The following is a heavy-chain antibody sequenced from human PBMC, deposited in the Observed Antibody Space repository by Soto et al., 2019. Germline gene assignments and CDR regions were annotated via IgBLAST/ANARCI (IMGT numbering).Heavy chain of an antibody. V-gene: IGHV4-39*01. CDR1: GNSISSSSYH. J-gene: IGHJ5*02. D-gene: IGHD4-17*01. Sequence: PSETLSLTCTVSGNSISSSSYHWGAIPEPTRTGWAWIGTVFSSGSTYYHPRLQSRVTISVDTSQHQFSLKLSSVTAANTAVYYRARPPRYTDYESSFDPWGRGTLVTVSS. CDR3: ARPPRYTDYESSFDP. CDR2: VFSSGST.